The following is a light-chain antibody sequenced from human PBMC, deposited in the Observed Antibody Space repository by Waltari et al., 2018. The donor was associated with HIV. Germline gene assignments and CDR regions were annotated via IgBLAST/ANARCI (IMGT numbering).Light chain of an antibody. CDR1: SGSIASNY. J-gene: IGLJ3*02. V-gene: IGLV6-57*04. CDR3: QSSDSSTWV. CDR2: ADK. Sequence: KFMLTQPHAVSESPGKTVTISCTRSSGSIASNYVQWYQQRPGSAPTTVICADKQSSSGVPHRFSGPIATSSISPSLTISGLKIEDEADYYCQSSDSSTWVFCGRPKLTVL.